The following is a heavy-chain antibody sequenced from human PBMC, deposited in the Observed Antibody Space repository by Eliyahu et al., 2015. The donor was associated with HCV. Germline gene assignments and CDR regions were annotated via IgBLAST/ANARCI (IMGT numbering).Heavy chain of an antibody. D-gene: IGHD4-17*01. Sequence: QVQLVQSGAEVKKPGSSVKVSCKASRATFNKNAXSWVRQAPGQGLEWMGGIIPISGTTNYAQKFQGGVTITADESTSTAYLKLSSLRSEDTAIYYCARAYGDYVSGAYIDNWGQGTLVTVSS. J-gene: IGHJ4*02. V-gene: IGHV1-69*01. CDR1: RATFNKNA. CDR2: IIPISGTT. CDR3: ARAYGDYVSGAYIDN.